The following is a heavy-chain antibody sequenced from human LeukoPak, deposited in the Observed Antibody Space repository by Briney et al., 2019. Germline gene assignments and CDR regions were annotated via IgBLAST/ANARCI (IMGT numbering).Heavy chain of an antibody. CDR1: GGSISSSSDY. D-gene: IGHD5-18*01. Sequence: SETLSLTCTVSGGSISSSSDYWGWIRQPPGKGLEWIGSIYYSGSTYYNPSLKSRVTISVDTSKNQFSLKLSSVTAADTAVYYCASRGYSYGYASWGQGTLVTVSS. CDR3: ASRGYSYGYAS. J-gene: IGHJ5*02. V-gene: IGHV4-39*01. CDR2: IYYSGST.